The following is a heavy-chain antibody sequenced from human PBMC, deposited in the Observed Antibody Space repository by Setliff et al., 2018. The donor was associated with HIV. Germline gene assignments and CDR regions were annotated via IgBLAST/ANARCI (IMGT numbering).Heavy chain of an antibody. CDR1: GFTFSSYA. V-gene: IGHV3-23*01. Sequence: PGESLKISCAASGFTFSSYAMSWVRQAPGKGLEWVSAISGGGGSTNYADSVKGRFTISRDNAKNSLYLQMNSLRAEDTAVYYCARVMIGYSGYDAFDYWGQGTLVTVSS. CDR3: ARVMIGYSGYDAFDY. J-gene: IGHJ4*02. CDR2: ISGGGGST. D-gene: IGHD5-12*01.